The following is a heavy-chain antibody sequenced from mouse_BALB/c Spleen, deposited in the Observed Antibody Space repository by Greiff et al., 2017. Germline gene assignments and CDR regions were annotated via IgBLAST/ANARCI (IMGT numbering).Heavy chain of an antibody. Sequence: QVQLKESGAELVRPGTSVKVSCKASGYAFTNYLIEWVKQRPGQGLEWIGVINPGSGGTNYNEKFKGKATLTADKSSSTAYMQLSSLTSDDSAVYFCARYYYRDDVTSFDVWGAGTTVTVSS. CDR1: GYAFTNYL. V-gene: IGHV1-54*03. D-gene: IGHD2-14*01. CDR2: INPGSGGT. J-gene: IGHJ1*01. CDR3: ARYYYRDDVTSFDV.